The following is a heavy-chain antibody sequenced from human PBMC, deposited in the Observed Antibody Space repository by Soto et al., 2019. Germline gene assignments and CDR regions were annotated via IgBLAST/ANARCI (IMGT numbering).Heavy chain of an antibody. D-gene: IGHD3-22*01. CDR2: IIPVFDTV. CDR3: ARGGSGYVWFNVF. V-gene: IGHV1-69*01. J-gene: IGHJ4*02. Sequence: QEQLVQSGAEVKKSGSSVKVSCKDTGGLFSSYAVSWVRQAPGQGLEWMGGIIPVFDTVYYAQKFQGRVTITADESTNTAYVEVSSLRSEDTGMYYCARGGSGYVWFNVFWGQGTLVTVSS. CDR1: GGLFSSYA.